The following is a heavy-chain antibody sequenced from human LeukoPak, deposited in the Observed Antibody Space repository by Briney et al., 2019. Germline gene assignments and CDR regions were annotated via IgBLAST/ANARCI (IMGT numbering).Heavy chain of an antibody. CDR2: INPSSGGT. Sequence: ASVKVSCKASGYTFTGYYIHWVRQAPGQGLEWMGWINPSSGGTNYAQNFQGRVTMSRDKSISTAYMELSRLRSDDTAVYYCARDRPQFLEWLFGWFDPWGQGTLVTVSS. J-gene: IGHJ5*02. CDR3: ARDRPQFLEWLFGWFDP. V-gene: IGHV1-2*02. CDR1: GYTFTGYY. D-gene: IGHD3-3*01.